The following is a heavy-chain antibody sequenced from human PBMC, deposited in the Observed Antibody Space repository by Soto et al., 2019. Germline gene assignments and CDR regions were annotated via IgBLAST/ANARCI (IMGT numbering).Heavy chain of an antibody. CDR1: GGSISSGGYY. CDR3: ARASDYGDFPGVSY. Sequence: SETLSLTCTVSGGSISSGGYYWSWIRQHPGKGLEWIGYIYYSGSTYYNPSLKSRVTISVDTSKNQFSLKLSSVTAADTAVYYCARASDYGDFPGVSYWGQGTLVTVSS. J-gene: IGHJ4*02. D-gene: IGHD4-17*01. V-gene: IGHV4-31*03. CDR2: IYYSGST.